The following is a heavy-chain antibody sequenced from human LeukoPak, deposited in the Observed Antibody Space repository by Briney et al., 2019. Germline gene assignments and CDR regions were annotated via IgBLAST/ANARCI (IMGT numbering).Heavy chain of an antibody. V-gene: IGHV3-7*01. Sequence: GGSLRLSCAASGFSFSSYWMSGVRQAPPKGGEGGANIKQDGSENYYEPSVKGRFTISRDNAKNSLYLQMNCVSAADTAVYYCARDRGVQPHWGQGTLVTVSS. J-gene: IGHJ4*02. CDR1: GFSFSSYW. CDR2: IKQDGSEN. CDR3: ARDRGVQPH. D-gene: IGHD3-10*01.